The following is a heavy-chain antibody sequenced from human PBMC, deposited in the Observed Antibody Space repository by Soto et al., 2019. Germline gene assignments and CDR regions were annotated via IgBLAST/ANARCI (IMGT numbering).Heavy chain of an antibody. CDR3: ARMVVVAATHPPWDNWFDP. Sequence: GESLKISCKGSGYSFTSYWIGWVRQMPGKGLEWMGIIYPGDSDTRYSPSFQGQVTISADKSISTAYLQWSSLKASDTAMYYCARMVVVAATHPPWDNWFDPWGQGTLVTASS. CDR2: IYPGDSDT. V-gene: IGHV5-51*01. D-gene: IGHD2-15*01. CDR1: GYSFTSYW. J-gene: IGHJ5*02.